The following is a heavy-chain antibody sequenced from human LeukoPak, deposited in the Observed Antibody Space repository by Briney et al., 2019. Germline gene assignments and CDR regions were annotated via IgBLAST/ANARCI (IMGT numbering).Heavy chain of an antibody. CDR2: INPSGGST. CDR1: GYTFTSYY. D-gene: IGHD5-18*01. Sequence: GASVKVSCKASGYTFTSYYMHWVRQAPGQGLEWMGIINPSGGSTSYAQKFQGRVTMTRDTSTSTVYMELSSLRSEDTAVYYCARDRISEQLWLWGLFDYWGQGTLVTVSS. J-gene: IGHJ4*02. CDR3: ARDRISEQLWLWGLFDY. V-gene: IGHV1-46*01.